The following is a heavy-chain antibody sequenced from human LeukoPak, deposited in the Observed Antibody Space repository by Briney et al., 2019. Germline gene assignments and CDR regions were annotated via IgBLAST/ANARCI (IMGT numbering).Heavy chain of an antibody. Sequence: AGGSLRLSCAASGFTFSSYSMNWVRQAPGKGLEWLSYISSSSSTIYYADSVKGQFTISRDNAKNSLYLQMNSLRAEDTAVYYCARGWLYFDYWGQGTLVTVSS. J-gene: IGHJ4*02. V-gene: IGHV3-48*01. CDR2: ISSSSSTI. CDR1: GFTFSSYS. D-gene: IGHD5-12*01. CDR3: ARGWLYFDY.